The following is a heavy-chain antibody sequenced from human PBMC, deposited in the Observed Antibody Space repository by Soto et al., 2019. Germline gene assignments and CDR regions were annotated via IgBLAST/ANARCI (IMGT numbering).Heavy chain of an antibody. J-gene: IGHJ4*02. D-gene: IGHD1-26*01. CDR1: GLTFSSYR. CDR3: ANVGGSYSTGFDD. V-gene: IGHV3-48*02. Sequence: XGCLRLTYVVSGLTFSSYRMNWVRQAPGKGLDWLSYISSTSGTIYYADSVKGRFTISRDNAKNSLFLQINSLGDDDTAVYYCANVGGSYSTGFDDWGQGTLVTVSS. CDR2: ISSTSGTI.